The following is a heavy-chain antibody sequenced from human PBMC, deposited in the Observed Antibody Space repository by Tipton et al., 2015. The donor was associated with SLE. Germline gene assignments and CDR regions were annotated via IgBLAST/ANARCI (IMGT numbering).Heavy chain of an antibody. Sequence: TLSLTCTVSGASITSHYWSWIRQPAGKGLEWIGRIYTSGSTNHNPPLKSRVTMSVDTSKNQFSLKLSSVTAADTAVYYCARGGTVVDYWGQGTLVTVSS. CDR3: ARGGTVVDY. D-gene: IGHD4-11*01. J-gene: IGHJ4*02. V-gene: IGHV4-4*07. CDR2: IYTSGST. CDR1: GASITSHY.